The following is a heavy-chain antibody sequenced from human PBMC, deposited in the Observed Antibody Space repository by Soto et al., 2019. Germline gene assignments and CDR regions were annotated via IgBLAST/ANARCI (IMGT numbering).Heavy chain of an antibody. CDR1: GYNFGTYC. J-gene: IGHJ5*02. CDR2: IDPGDSYT. Sequence: LGESLKISCKASGYNFGTYCITWVRQMPGKGLEWMGKIDPGDSYTNYSPSFQGHVAISADKSITTAYLQWSSLKASDTAVYYCARLYASSSPRLDPWGQGTLVTVSS. D-gene: IGHD6-6*01. CDR3: ARLYASSSPRLDP. V-gene: IGHV5-10-1*01.